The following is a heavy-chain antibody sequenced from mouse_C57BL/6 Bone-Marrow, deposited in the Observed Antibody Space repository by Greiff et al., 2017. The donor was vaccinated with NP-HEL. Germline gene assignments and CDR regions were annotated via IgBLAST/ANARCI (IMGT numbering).Heavy chain of an antibody. CDR2: IYPRSGNT. J-gene: IGHJ1*03. CDR1: GYTFTSYG. V-gene: IGHV1-81*01. Sequence: QVQLKQSGAELARPGASVKLSCKASGYTFTSYGISWVKQRTGQGLEWIGEIYPRSGNTYYNEKFKGKATLTADKSSSTAYMELRSLTSEDSAVYFCARRKGNYYGSSHWYFDVWGTGTTVTVSS. D-gene: IGHD1-1*01. CDR3: ARRKGNYYGSSHWYFDV.